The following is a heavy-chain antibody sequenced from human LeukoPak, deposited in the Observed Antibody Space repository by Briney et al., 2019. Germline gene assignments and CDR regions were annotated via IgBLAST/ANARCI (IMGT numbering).Heavy chain of an antibody. Sequence: SETLSLTCTVSGGSISSYYWSWIRQPPGKGLEWIGYIYYSGSTNYNPSLKSRVTISVDTSKNQFSLKLSSVTGADTAVYHCARGIAAAGTSSWWFDPWGQGTLVTVSS. CDR2: IYYSGST. V-gene: IGHV4-59*08. CDR1: GGSISSYY. D-gene: IGHD6-13*01. J-gene: IGHJ5*02. CDR3: ARGIAAAGTSSWWFDP.